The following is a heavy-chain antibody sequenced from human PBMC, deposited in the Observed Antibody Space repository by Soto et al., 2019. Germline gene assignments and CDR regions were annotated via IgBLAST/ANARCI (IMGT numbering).Heavy chain of an antibody. Sequence: QVQVVQSGAEVKKPGSSVKVSCKVSGGIFTNNAISWVRQAPGQGLEWLGGVIPLFDTAYYAQIFRGRLRISADRARTPAYMELCGLTSADTAVYFCATGGHNDGYNFYHGMDVWGQGTTVTVS. V-gene: IGHV1-69*01. CDR3: ATGGHNDGYNFYHGMDV. D-gene: IGHD5-18*01. CDR1: GGIFTNNA. J-gene: IGHJ6*02. CDR2: VIPLFDTA.